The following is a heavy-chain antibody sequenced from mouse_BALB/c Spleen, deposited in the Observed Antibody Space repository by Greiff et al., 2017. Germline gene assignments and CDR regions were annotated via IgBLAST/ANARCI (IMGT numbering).Heavy chain of an antibody. D-gene: IGHD1-2*01. CDR3: ARGAITTATLYYAMDY. CDR1: GYTFASYW. CDR2: IDPSDSYT. Sequence: QVQLQQPGAELVKPGASVKLSCKASGYTFASYWMHWVKQRPGQGLEWIGEIDPSDSYTNYNQKFKGKATLTVDKSSSTAYMQLSSLTSEDSAVYYCARGAITTATLYYAMDYWGQGTSVTVSS. J-gene: IGHJ4*01. V-gene: IGHV1-69*02.